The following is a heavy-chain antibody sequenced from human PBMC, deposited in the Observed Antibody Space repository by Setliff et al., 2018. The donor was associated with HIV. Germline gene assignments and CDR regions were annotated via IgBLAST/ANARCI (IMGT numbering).Heavy chain of an antibody. CDR3: AFRSGFHVGLDA. CDR1: GYTLTELS. Sequence: ASVKVSCKLSGYTLTELSRHWVRQAPGKGPEWMGGFDPEDGETIYAQKFQGRVTMTEDTSTDTAYMELSSLRSEDTAVYYCAFRSGFHVGLDAWGQGTLVTVSS. V-gene: IGHV1-24*01. J-gene: IGHJ5*02. CDR2: FDPEDGET. D-gene: IGHD3-3*01.